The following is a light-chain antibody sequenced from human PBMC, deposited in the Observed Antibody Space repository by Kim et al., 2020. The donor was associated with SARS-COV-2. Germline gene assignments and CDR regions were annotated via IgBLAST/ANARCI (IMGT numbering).Light chain of an antibody. CDR1: RRCLGGYNL. V-gene: IGLV2-8*01. CDR3: SSYGGSNNSPYV. Sequence: TISCHVTRRCLGGYNLFSWYQHHPGKAPKIIIYEVFKRPSGVPGRFSGSKSGNTASLTVSGLQAEDEADYYCSSYGGSNNSPYVFGTGTKVTVL. J-gene: IGLJ1*01. CDR2: EVF.